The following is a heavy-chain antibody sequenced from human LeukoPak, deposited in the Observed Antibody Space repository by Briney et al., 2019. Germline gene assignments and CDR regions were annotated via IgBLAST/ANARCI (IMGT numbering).Heavy chain of an antibody. CDR1: GGSISSYY. CDR3: ARVGHYYYYMDV. V-gene: IGHV4-4*07. Sequence: SETLSLTCTVSGGSISSYYWSWIRQPAGKGLEWIGRIYTSGSTNYNPSLKSRVTISEDTSKNQFSLKLSSVTAADTAVYYCARVGHYYYYMDVWGKGTTVTISS. CDR2: IYTSGST. J-gene: IGHJ6*03.